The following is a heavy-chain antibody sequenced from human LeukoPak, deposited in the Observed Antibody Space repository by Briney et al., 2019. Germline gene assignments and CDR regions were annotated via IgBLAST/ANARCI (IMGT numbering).Heavy chain of an antibody. CDR3: AREFSRIAIGTLDF. D-gene: IGHD6-13*01. CDR2: ITGTHYTT. Sequence: PGGSLRLSCAASGFTFSSFAMTWVRQAPGKGLEWVSSITGTHYTTYNTDSVKGRFTISRDNSKNTLYLQMNSLRAEDTAVYYCAREFSRIAIGTLDFWGQGTLVTVSS. V-gene: IGHV3-23*01. CDR1: GFTFSSFA. J-gene: IGHJ4*02.